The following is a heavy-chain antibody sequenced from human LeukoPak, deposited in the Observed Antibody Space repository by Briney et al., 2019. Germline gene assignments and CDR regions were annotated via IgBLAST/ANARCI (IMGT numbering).Heavy chain of an antibody. CDR2: IKQDGSEQ. D-gene: IGHD2/OR15-2a*01. J-gene: IGHJ4*02. Sequence: GGSLRLSCAASGFTFTTYWMGWVRQAPGKGLEWVANIKQDGSEQYYVDSVKGRFTISRDNAKNSLSLQMNSLRAEDTAVYYCAKDSAKKYDDYWGQGALVIVSS. CDR1: GFTFTTYW. CDR3: AKDSAKKYDDY. V-gene: IGHV3-7*01.